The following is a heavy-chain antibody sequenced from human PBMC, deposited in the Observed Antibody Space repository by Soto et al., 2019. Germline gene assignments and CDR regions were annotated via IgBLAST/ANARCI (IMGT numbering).Heavy chain of an antibody. J-gene: IGHJ4*02. CDR3: ARASKYCTNGVCYRFNYFDY. CDR2: IWYDGSNK. Sequence: GGSLRLSCAASGFTFSSYGMHWVRQAPGKGLEWVAVIWYDGSNKYYADSVKGRFTISRDNSKNTLYLQMNSLRAEDTAVYYCARASKYCTNGVCYRFNYFDYWGQGTLVTVSS. D-gene: IGHD2-8*01. CDR1: GFTFSSYG. V-gene: IGHV3-33*01.